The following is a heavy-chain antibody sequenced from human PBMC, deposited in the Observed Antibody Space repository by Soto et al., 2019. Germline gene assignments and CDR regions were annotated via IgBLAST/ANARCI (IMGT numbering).Heavy chain of an antibody. CDR2: INPNSGTT. CDR3: ARVPRGVYYGMDV. J-gene: IGHJ6*02. CDR1: GYTFTDYY. D-gene: IGHD3-10*01. Sequence: QVQLVQSGAKVKKPGASVKVSCKASGYTFTDYYMHWVRQAPGQRLEWMGWINPNSGTTNYAQKFQGWVTMTRDTSISTVYMEVSRLGSDDTAVYYCARVPRGVYYGMDVWGQGTTVTVSS. V-gene: IGHV1-2*04.